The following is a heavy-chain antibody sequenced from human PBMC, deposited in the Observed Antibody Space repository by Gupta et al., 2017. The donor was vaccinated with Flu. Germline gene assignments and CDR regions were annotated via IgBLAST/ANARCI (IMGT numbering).Heavy chain of an antibody. Sequence: QVRLHESRARLVKPSGTLSLICNVSGGSIGGEYWSWVLQPPGKGLEWIAYRYKNGLTEYNPSLKSRVTISVDTSKTHFSLRLSSVSAADTAVYYCARDGSGRSFKIWGQGTMVTVSS. CDR1: GGSIGGEY. CDR2: RYKNGLT. CDR3: ARDGSGRSFKI. J-gene: IGHJ3*02. D-gene: IGHD6-19*01. V-gene: IGHV4-4*09.